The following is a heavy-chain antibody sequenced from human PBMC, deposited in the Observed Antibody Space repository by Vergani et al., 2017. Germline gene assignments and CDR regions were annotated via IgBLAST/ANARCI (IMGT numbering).Heavy chain of an antibody. CDR1: GGSISSSSYY. V-gene: IGHV4-39*01. CDR2: IYYSGTT. J-gene: IGHJ4*02. Sequence: QLQLQESGPGLVKPSETLSLSCTVSGGSISSSSYYWAWVRQPPGKGLEWIGSIYYSGTTYYNVSLKSRVTMSVDTSKNQFSLRLSSLTAADTAVYYCARXLPLYESSGYYHDFWGQGTLVIVSS. D-gene: IGHD3-22*01. CDR3: ARXLPLYESSGYYHDF.